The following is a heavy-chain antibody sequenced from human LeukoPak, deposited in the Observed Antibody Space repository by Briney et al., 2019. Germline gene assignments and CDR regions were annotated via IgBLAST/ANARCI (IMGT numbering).Heavy chain of an antibody. Sequence: ASVKVSCKASGYTFTNYGITRVRQAPGQGLEWMGWISGYQGSTKYAQNFQGRVTMTIDTSTSTAYMDLRSLISDDTAIYFCARSGLGTITAGPFNYWGQGTLVAVSS. D-gene: IGHD5-24*01. CDR1: GYTFTNYG. J-gene: IGHJ4*02. CDR3: ARSGLGTITAGPFNY. CDR2: ISGYQGST. V-gene: IGHV1-18*01.